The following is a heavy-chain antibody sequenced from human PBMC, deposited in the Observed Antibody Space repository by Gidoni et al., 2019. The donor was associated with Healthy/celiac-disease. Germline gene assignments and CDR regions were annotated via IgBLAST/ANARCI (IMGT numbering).Heavy chain of an antibody. CDR1: GIIFSSYW. CDR2: IKQDGSEK. J-gene: IGHJ6*02. V-gene: IGHV3-7*03. Sequence: EVQLVASGGGLVQPGGSLRLSCAASGIIFSSYWMSWVRQAPGKGLEWVANIKQDGSEKYYVDSVKGRFTISRDNAKNSLYLQMNSLRAEDTAVYYCARARNSGSYSLYYYYGMDVWGQGTTVTVSS. CDR3: ARARNSGSYSLYYYYGMDV. D-gene: IGHD1-26*01.